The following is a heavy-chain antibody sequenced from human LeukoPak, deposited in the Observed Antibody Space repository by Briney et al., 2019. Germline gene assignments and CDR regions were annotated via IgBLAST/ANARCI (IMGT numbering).Heavy chain of an antibody. V-gene: IGHV1-69*05. CDR2: IIPIFGTA. CDR3: ARDRYGSGLGFDP. Sequence: ASVKVSCKASGGTFSSYAISWVRQAPGQGLEWMGGIIPIFGTANYAQKFQGRVTITTDESTSTAYMELSSLRSEDTAVYYCARDRYGSGLGFDPWGQGTLVTVSS. D-gene: IGHD3-10*01. CDR1: GGTFSSYA. J-gene: IGHJ5*02.